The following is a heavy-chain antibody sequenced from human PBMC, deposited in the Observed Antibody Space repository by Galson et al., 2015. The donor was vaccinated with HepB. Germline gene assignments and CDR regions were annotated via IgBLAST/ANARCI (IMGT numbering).Heavy chain of an antibody. D-gene: IGHD6-19*01. V-gene: IGHV3-21*01. CDR2: ISSSSSYI. CDR3: ARDADDSSGWPYYFDY. CDR1: GFTFSSYS. Sequence: SLRLSCAASGFTFSSYSMNWVRQAPGKGLEWVSSISSSSSYIYYADSVKGRFTISRDNAKNSLYLQMNSLRAEDTAVYYCARDADDSSGWPYYFDYWGQGTLVTVSS. J-gene: IGHJ4*02.